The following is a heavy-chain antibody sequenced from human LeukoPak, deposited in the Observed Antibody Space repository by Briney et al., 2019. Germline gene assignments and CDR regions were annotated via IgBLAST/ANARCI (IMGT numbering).Heavy chain of an antibody. V-gene: IGHV3-15*01. Sequence: GSLRLSCAASGLTLYNVWMSWVRQAPGKGLEWVGRIKSNIDGGTTDYAAPVNGRFSILRDDSKNTLYLQVNSLKVEDTAVYYCTTDLKESGSDTTTGFQYWGQGTLVTVSS. CDR3: TTDLKESGSDTTTGFQY. D-gene: IGHD1-26*01. CDR2: IKSNIDGGTT. J-gene: IGHJ4*02. CDR1: GLTLYNVW.